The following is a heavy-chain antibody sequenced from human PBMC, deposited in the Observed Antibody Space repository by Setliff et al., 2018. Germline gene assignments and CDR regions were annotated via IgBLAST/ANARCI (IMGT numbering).Heavy chain of an antibody. D-gene: IGHD1-26*01. CDR3: ATSYSGSYYGY. CDR2: ISAYNGNT. Sequence: ASVKVSCKDSGYTFSTYGISWVRQAPGQGLEWMGWISAYNGNTNYAQRFQGRVTMTEDTSTDTAYMELSSLRSEDTAVYYCATSYSGSYYGYWGQGTLVTVSS. V-gene: IGHV1-18*01. J-gene: IGHJ4*02. CDR1: GYTFSTYG.